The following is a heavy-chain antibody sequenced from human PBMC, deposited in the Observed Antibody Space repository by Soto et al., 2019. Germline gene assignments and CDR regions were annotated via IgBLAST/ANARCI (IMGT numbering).Heavy chain of an antibody. D-gene: IGHD1-20*01. Sequence: GGSLRLSCVASGFTFSDHYMDWVRQAPGKGLEWVGRSRNKAMSYSTEYTASVKGRFTISRDNSKNSLYLQMDSLEAEDTAVYYCVRGYNYFFDNWGQGTLVTVSS. J-gene: IGHJ4*02. CDR3: VRGYNYFFDN. CDR2: SRNKAMSYST. V-gene: IGHV3-72*01. CDR1: GFTFSDHY.